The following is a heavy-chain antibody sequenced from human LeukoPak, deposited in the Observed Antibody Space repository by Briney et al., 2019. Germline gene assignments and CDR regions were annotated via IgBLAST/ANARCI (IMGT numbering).Heavy chain of an antibody. CDR1: GFTFSSYA. D-gene: IGHD5-12*01. J-gene: IGHJ4*02. Sequence: GGSLRLSCPASGFTFSSYAMSWVRQAPGKGLEWVSAISGSGGNTYYADCVKGRFTISRDNSKDTLYLQMNSLRAEDTAVYYCANGGGYGFDYWGQGTLVAVSS. CDR2: ISGSGGNT. CDR3: ANGGGYGFDY. V-gene: IGHV3-23*01.